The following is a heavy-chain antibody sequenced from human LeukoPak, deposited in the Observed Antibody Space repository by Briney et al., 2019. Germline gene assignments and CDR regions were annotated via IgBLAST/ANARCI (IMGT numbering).Heavy chain of an antibody. CDR2: MSGSGVTI. CDR1: GFTFSSYA. D-gene: IGHD2-21*01. J-gene: IGHJ4*02. CDR3: AGRRSGFL. Sequence: PGGSLRLSCAASGFTFSSYAISYVRQAPGKGLEWVSTMSGSGVTIYYADSVKGRFTISRDNAKNSLYLQMNSLRAEDTAVYYCAGRRSGFLWGQGTLVTVSS. V-gene: IGHV3-23*01.